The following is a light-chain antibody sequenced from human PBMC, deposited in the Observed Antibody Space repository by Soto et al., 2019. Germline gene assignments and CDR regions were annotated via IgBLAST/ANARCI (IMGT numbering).Light chain of an antibody. CDR2: KAS. Sequence: DVVQTQSSLSLPVTLGQPASISCRSSQSLLHSDGDTSLNWFQQRPGQSPRRLIYKASKRDSRVQDRFSGSGPGTDFTLKISSVEAGDVGVYHCMQGKHWPRTFGQGTKVEI. CDR1: QSLLHSDGDTS. CDR3: MQGKHWPRT. V-gene: IGKV2-30*02. J-gene: IGKJ1*01.